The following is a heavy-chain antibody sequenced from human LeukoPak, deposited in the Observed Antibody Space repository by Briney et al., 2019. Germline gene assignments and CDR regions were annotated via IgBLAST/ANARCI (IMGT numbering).Heavy chain of an antibody. J-gene: IGHJ5*02. D-gene: IGHD3-22*01. CDR2: IYPGDSDT. V-gene: IGHV5-51*01. CDR3: ARHTTMGSSGYYNWFDP. CDR1: GYIFTSYW. Sequence: GESLKISCKGSGYIFTSYWIGWVRQMPGKGLEWMGIIYPGDSDTRYSPSFQGQVTISADKSISTAYLQWSSLKASDTAMYYCARHTTMGSSGYYNWFDPWGQGTLVTVSS.